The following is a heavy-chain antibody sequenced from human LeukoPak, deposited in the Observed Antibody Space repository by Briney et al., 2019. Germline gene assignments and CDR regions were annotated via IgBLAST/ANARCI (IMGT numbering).Heavy chain of an antibody. CDR1: GYTFTHYY. Sequence: GASVKVSCKTSGYTFTHYYMRWVRQAPGQGLEWMGIIDPSGGSTSYAQKFQGRVTLTRDTSTSTVYMELSSLSSEDTAVYYCARDEGPPRYNWNYGGPDFWGQGTLVTVLS. CDR2: IDPSGGST. V-gene: IGHV1-46*01. D-gene: IGHD1-7*01. J-gene: IGHJ4*02. CDR3: ARDEGPPRYNWNYGGPDF.